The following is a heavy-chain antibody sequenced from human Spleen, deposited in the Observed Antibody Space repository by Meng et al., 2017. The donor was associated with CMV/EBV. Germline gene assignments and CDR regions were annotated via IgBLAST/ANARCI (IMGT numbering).Heavy chain of an antibody. CDR2: FDPEDGET. CDR1: GYTLTELS. V-gene: IGHV1-24*01. Sequence: ASVKVSCKVSGYTLTELSMHWVRQAPGKGLEWMGGFDPEDGETIYAQKFQGRVTMTEDTSTDTAYMELRSLRSDDTAVYYCARDLGYCGGTDCWFDTFDIWGQGTMVTVSS. CDR3: ARDLGYCGGTDCWFDTFDI. D-gene: IGHD2-21*01. J-gene: IGHJ3*02.